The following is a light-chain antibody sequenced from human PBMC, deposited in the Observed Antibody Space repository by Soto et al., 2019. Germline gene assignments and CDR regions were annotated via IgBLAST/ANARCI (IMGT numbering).Light chain of an antibody. J-gene: IGLJ1*01. CDR3: QSYDSSLSGYV. CDR2: EVS. V-gene: IGLV2-14*01. CDR1: SSAVGTYNY. Sequence: SVLPQPASVSRSPGQSITITCTGTSSAVGTYNYVSWYQHHPGKAPKLIIYEVSNRPSGVPDRFSGSKSGTSASLAITGLQAEDEADYYCQSYDSSLSGYVFCNGTGVTVL.